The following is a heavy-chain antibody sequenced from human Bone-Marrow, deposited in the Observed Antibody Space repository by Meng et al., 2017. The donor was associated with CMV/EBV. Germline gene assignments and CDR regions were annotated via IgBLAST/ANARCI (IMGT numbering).Heavy chain of an antibody. CDR1: GGTFSSYA. J-gene: IGHJ6*02. CDR2: ISPIFGTA. CDR3: AGLPRIRYSYYYGMDV. Sequence: SVKVSCKASGGTFSSYAISWVRQAPGQGLEWMGGISPIFGTANYAQKFQGRVTITTDESTSTSYMELSRLRSEDTAVYYCAGLPRIRYSYYYGMDVWGQGTTVTVSS. V-gene: IGHV1-69*05.